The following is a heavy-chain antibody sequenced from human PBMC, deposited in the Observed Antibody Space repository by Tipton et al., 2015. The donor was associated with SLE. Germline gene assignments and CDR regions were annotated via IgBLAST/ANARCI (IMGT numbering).Heavy chain of an antibody. Sequence: TLSLACTVSGGSISSVGYYWSWIRQTPGKGLEWIGYIYSSGSTTYTPSLKSRIAISVDTSTMQFSLRPTSMTAADTAVYYCARGGHTAMVTFDYWGQGTLVTVSS. CDR2: IYSSGST. CDR3: ARGGHTAMVTFDY. D-gene: IGHD5-18*01. J-gene: IGHJ4*02. CDR1: GGSISSVGYY. V-gene: IGHV4-61*08.